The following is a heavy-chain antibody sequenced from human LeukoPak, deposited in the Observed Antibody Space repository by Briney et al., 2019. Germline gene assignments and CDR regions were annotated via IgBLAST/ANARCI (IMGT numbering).Heavy chain of an antibody. CDR3: ARDRADSSGYYFGSL. CDR1: GFTVSSSY. CDR2: IYSGGST. D-gene: IGHD3-22*01. Sequence: GGSLRLSCAASGFTVSSSYMSWVRPAPGKGLEWVSVIYSGGSTGYADSVKGRFILSRDNSKNTLYLQMNSLRVEDTAVYYCARDRADSSGYYFGSLWGQGTMVTVSS. J-gene: IGHJ3*01. V-gene: IGHV3-53*01.